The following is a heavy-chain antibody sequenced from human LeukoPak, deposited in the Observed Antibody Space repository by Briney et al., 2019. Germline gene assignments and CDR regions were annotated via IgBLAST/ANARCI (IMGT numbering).Heavy chain of an antibody. CDR1: GGSISSTNYY. CDR3: ARRGRNSSGWQDYL. V-gene: IGHV4-61*01. J-gene: IGHJ4*02. CDR2: IYHTGST. D-gene: IGHD6-25*01. Sequence: PSETLSLTCTVSGGSISSTNYYWSWIRQPPGKGLEWIANIYHTGSTNYNPSLSSRVTISIDTAKNQFSLKLTSVTAADTAVYYCARRGRNSSGWQDYLWGQGTLVTVSS.